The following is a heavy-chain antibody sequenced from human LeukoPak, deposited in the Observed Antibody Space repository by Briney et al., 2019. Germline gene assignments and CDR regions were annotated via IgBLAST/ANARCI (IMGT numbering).Heavy chain of an antibody. D-gene: IGHD3-22*01. Sequence: SVKVSCKASGGTFSSYAISWVRQAPGQGLEWMGGIIPIFGTANYAQKFQGRVTITADESTSTAYMELGSLRSEDTAVYYCASRYDSSGEFVDYWGQGTLVTVSS. CDR2: IIPIFGTA. V-gene: IGHV1-69*13. CDR1: GGTFSSYA. J-gene: IGHJ4*02. CDR3: ASRYDSSGEFVDY.